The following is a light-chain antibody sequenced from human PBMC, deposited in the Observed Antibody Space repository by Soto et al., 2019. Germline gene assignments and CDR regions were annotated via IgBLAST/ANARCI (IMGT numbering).Light chain of an antibody. V-gene: IGLV2-14*01. CDR1: SSDVGDYNS. CDR2: EVS. CDR3: SSYINTNTLV. J-gene: IGLJ2*01. Sequence: QAVVTQPASVSGSPGQSIAISCTGTSSDVGDYNSVSWYQQHPGKVPKLVIFEVSNRPSGVSNRFSGSKSGNTASLTISGLQAEDEADYFCSSYINTNTLVFGGGTKLTVL.